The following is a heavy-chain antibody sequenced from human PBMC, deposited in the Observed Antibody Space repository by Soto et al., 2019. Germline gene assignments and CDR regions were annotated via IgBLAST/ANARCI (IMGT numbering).Heavy chain of an antibody. CDR3: ARHIAVPTTRGFDY. V-gene: IGHV4-4*02. CDR1: GASISSTNW. D-gene: IGHD2-15*01. CDR2: IFHSGTT. J-gene: IGHJ4*02. Sequence: QVQLQESGPGLVKPSGTLSLTCAVSGASISSTNWWCCGSQAPGEGLVWSGEIFHSGTTTYNPSLKSLVIISMDTSTNQPSLWLDSVTAADTAVYFCARHIAVPTTRGFDYWGQGTLVTVSS.